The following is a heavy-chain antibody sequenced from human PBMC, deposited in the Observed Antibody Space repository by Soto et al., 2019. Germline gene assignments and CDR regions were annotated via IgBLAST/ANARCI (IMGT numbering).Heavy chain of an antibody. V-gene: IGHV4-61*08. CDR3: ARMYSSGCGWFHL. CDR2: FYSSGSI. Sequence: SETRSLTCFVSGYSITAVGYYWSWTRHHPGKGLEWIGRFYSSGSIIYNPSLRSRVSISGDESRSPVYMSLTSVSAEDTAGYYCARMYSSGCGWFHLWGQGTLVTVSS. CDR1: GYSITAVGYY. D-gene: IGHD6-19*01. J-gene: IGHJ5*02.